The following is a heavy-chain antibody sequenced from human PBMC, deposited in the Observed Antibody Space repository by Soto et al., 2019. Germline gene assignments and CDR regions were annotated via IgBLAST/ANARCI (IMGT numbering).Heavy chain of an antibody. CDR2: INHSGST. D-gene: IGHD2-8*02. Sequence: PSETLSLTSAVYGVSFSGYYWSWIRQPPGKGLEWIGEINHSGSTNYNPSLKSRVTISVDTSKNQFSLKLTSVTAADTAVYYCARDKITGLFDYWGQGTLVTVSS. V-gene: IGHV4-34*01. J-gene: IGHJ4*02. CDR3: ARDKITGLFDY. CDR1: GVSFSGYY.